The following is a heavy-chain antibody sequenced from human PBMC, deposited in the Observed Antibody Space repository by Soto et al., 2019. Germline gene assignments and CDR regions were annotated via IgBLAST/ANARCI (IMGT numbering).Heavy chain of an antibody. Sequence: PGGSLRLSCAASGFTFSSYAMSWVRQAPGKGLEWVSAISGSGGSTYYADSVKGRFTISRDNSKNTLYLQMNSLRAEDTAVYYCANVPSPRFLESDYYYMDVWGKGTTVTVSS. CDR3: ANVPSPRFLESDYYYMDV. CDR2: ISGSGGST. J-gene: IGHJ6*03. V-gene: IGHV3-23*01. CDR1: GFTFSSYA. D-gene: IGHD3-3*01.